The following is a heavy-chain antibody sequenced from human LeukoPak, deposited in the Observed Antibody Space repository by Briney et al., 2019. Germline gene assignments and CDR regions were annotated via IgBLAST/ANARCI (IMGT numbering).Heavy chain of an antibody. CDR3: ARPGPYYYGSGGPFDY. V-gene: IGHV3-23*01. CDR1: GFTFSSYG. D-gene: IGHD3-10*01. J-gene: IGHJ4*02. CDR2: ISGSGGST. Sequence: GGTLRLSCAASGFTFSSYGMSWVRQAPGKGLEWVSAISGSGGSTYYADSVKGRFTISRDNSKNTLYLQMNSLRAEDTAVYYCARPGPYYYGSGGPFDYWGQGTLVTVSS.